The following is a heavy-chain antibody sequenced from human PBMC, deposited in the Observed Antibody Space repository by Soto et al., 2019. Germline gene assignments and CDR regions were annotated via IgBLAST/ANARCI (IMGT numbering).Heavy chain of an antibody. V-gene: IGHV3-30-3*01. J-gene: IGHJ3*02. D-gene: IGHD7-27*01. CDR2: ISYDGSNK. CDR3: ARDGDPDAFDI. Sequence: GCLRVACSASGFTFSIYAMHRIRQAPGKGLEWVAVISYDGSNKYYADSVKGRFTISRDNSKNTLYLQMNSLRAEDTAVYYCARDGDPDAFDIWGQGTMVTV. CDR1: GFTFSIYA.